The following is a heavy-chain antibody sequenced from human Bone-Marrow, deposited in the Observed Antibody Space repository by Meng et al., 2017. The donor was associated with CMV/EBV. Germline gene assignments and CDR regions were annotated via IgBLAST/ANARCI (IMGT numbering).Heavy chain of an antibody. CDR2: FHGGTRI. CDR3: ATRLH. CDR1: GVSVSSDL. Sequence: GESLKLSCAVSGVSVSSDLVTWVRQAPGKGLEWLAMFHGGTRISYADSVKGRFTLSTDTARNALYLQLSDLRVEDTALYYCATRLHWGQGTLVTVSS. D-gene: IGHD1-1*01. J-gene: IGHJ1*01. V-gene: IGHV3-53*01.